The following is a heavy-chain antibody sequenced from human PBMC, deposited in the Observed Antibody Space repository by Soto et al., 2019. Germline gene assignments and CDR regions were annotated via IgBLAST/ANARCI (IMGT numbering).Heavy chain of an antibody. D-gene: IGHD1-20*01. CDR3: ARDLTGTTLGP. CDR1: GFTFSSYG. J-gene: IGHJ5*02. Sequence: AGGSLRLSCAASGFTFSSYGMHWVRQAPGKGLEWVAVIWYDGSNKYYADSVKGRFTISRDNSKNTLYLQMNSLRAEDTAVYYCARDLTGTTLGPWGQGTLVTVSS. CDR2: IWYDGSNK. V-gene: IGHV3-33*01.